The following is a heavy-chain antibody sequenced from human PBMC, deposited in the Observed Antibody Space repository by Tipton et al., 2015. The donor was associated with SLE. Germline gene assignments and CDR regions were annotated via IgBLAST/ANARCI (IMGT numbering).Heavy chain of an antibody. V-gene: IGHV4-59*01. CDR2: IHYSGST. CDR3: AREACSGGNCWFDY. J-gene: IGHJ4*02. D-gene: IGHD2-15*01. Sequence: LRLSCTVSGGSMSNYYWSWIRQPPGKGLEWIAYIHYSGSTNYNPSLKSRVTISVDTSKNEFSVRLSSVTAADTAVYYCAREACSGGNCWFDYGGQGTLVTVSS. CDR1: GGSMSNYY.